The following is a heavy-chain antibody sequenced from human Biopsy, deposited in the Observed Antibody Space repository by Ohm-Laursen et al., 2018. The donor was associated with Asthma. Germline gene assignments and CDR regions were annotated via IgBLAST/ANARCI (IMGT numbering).Heavy chain of an antibody. D-gene: IGHD5-12*01. CDR3: AKRRGYSGHDNDY. CDR2: MSYDGSIK. CDR1: GFTFSSYG. V-gene: IGHV3-30*18. Sequence: CAAPGFTFSSYGMDWVRQAPGKGLEWVALMSYDGSIKDYADSVKGRFTISRDNSMNTLYLHMNSLRTEDTAVYYCAKRRGYSGHDNDYWGQGTLVIVSS. J-gene: IGHJ4*02.